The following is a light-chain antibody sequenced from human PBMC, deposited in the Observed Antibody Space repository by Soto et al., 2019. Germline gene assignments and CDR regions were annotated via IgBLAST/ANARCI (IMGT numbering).Light chain of an antibody. Sequence: EIVLTQSPATLSLSPGERATLSCRASQSLTNYLAWYQQKPGLAPRLLIFDASNRATGIPARFSGSGSGTDFTLTISSLEPEDFAVYYCQQRSNWPPTFGQGTRLEIK. CDR2: DAS. CDR1: QSLTNY. V-gene: IGKV3-11*01. CDR3: QQRSNWPPT. J-gene: IGKJ5*01.